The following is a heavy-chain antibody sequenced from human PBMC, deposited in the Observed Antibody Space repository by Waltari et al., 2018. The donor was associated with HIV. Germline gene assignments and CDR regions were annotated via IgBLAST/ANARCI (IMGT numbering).Heavy chain of an antibody. CDR2: IRLDGSET. V-gene: IGHV3-7*01. CDR1: GFNFATYW. J-gene: IGHJ5*01. CDR3: ARDSNGGDF. D-gene: IGHD4-17*01. Sequence: EVQLVESGGGLVQPGGSLRLSCKGFGFNFATYWMTGVRQAPGGGREWVANIRLDGSETHLVDSVKGRFTIYRDNAKDAVFLHMNRLRVDDTAIYYCARDSNGGDFWGNGTLVTVSS.